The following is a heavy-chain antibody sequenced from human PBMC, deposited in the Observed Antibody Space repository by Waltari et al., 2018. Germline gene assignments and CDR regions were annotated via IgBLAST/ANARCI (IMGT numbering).Heavy chain of an antibody. CDR2: ISDSGVIT. D-gene: IGHD3-22*01. Sequence: EVHLLEYGGGLAQPGGSLRLSCAASGFNFIRYGMSWVRQAPGKGLEWVSGISDSGVITKYADSVKGRFTVSRDNSKNTVFLQLNSLRAEDTAIYYCARHLYSIDYLELGNWGQGTLVTVSS. CDR1: GFNFIRYG. V-gene: IGHV3-23*01. CDR3: ARHLYSIDYLELGN. J-gene: IGHJ4*02.